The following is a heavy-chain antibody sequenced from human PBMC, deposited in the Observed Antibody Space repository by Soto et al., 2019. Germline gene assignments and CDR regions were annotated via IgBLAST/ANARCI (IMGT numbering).Heavy chain of an antibody. Sequence: QVQLQESGPGLVKPSETLSLTCTVSGGSISSYYWSWIRQPPGKGLEWIGYIYYSGSTTYNPSLKSRVTISVDTAKNQFSLKLNSMNAADTAVYYCARHNYGSGSTYFDYWGQGTLVTVSS. J-gene: IGHJ4*02. CDR1: GGSISSYY. CDR3: ARHNYGSGSTYFDY. D-gene: IGHD3-10*01. CDR2: IYYSGST. V-gene: IGHV4-59*08.